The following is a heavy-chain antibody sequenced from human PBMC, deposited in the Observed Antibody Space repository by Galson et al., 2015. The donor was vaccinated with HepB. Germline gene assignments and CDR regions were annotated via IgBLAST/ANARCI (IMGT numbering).Heavy chain of an antibody. CDR2: ISSSSSSK. Sequence: SLRLSCAASGFTFSSYNMNWVRQVPGKGLEWISYISSSSSSKYYADSVKGRFTISRDNSNNILSLQMNSLRAEDTAVYYCTRDAMGRGSGSYSAFDYWGQGTLVTVSS. D-gene: IGHD1-26*01. CDR1: GFTFSSYN. CDR3: TRDAMGRGSGSYSAFDY. V-gene: IGHV3-48*01. J-gene: IGHJ4*02.